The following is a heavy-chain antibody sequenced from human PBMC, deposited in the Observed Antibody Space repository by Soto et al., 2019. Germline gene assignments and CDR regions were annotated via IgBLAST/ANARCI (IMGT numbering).Heavy chain of an antibody. CDR3: ARAVHTARYCISTSCYRYYYGMDV. D-gene: IGHD2-2*01. V-gene: IGHV1-8*01. Sequence: ASVKVSCKASGYTFTSYDINWVRQATGQGLEWMGWMNPNSGNTGYAQKFQGRVTMTRNTSISTAYMELSSLRSEDTTVYYCARAVHTARYCISTSCYRYYYGMDVWG. CDR2: MNPNSGNT. J-gene: IGHJ6*02. CDR1: GYTFTSYD.